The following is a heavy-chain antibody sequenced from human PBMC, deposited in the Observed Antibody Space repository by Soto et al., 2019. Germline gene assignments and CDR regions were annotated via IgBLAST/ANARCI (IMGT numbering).Heavy chain of an antibody. Sequence: PSETLSLTCTVSGGSISSYYWSWIRQPPRKGLEWIGSIYYSGSTYYNPSLKSRVTISVDTSKNQFSLKLSSVTAADTAVYYCARTRAVWFDPWGQGTLVNVSS. CDR3: ARTRAVWFDP. J-gene: IGHJ5*02. D-gene: IGHD1-1*01. CDR1: GGSISSYY. V-gene: IGHV4-59*05. CDR2: IYYSGST.